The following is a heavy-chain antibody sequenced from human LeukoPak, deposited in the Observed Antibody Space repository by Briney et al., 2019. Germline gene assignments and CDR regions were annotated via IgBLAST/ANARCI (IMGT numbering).Heavy chain of an antibody. CDR3: ARGRYVTTRGGAAAGFLDY. V-gene: IGHV4-34*01. J-gene: IGHJ4*02. CDR2: INHSGST. CDR1: GGSFSGYY. D-gene: IGHD6-13*01. Sequence: PSETLSLTCAVYGGSFSGYYWSWIRQPPGKGLEWIGEINHSGSTNYNPSLKSRVTISVDTSQKQFSLRLSSVTAADTAVYYCARGRYVTTRGGAAAGFLDYWGQGTLVTVST.